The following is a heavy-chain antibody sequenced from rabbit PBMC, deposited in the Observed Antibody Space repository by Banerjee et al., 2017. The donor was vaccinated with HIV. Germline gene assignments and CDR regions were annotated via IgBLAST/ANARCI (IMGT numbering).Heavy chain of an antibody. CDR3: ARGVRGFNL. CDR2: IDPVFGST. D-gene: IGHD3-1*01. J-gene: IGHJ4*01. V-gene: IGHV1S45*01. CDR1: GFSFSYGYV. Sequence: QEQLEESGGDLVKPEGSLTLTCTASGFSFSYGYVMCWVRQAPGKGLEWIGYIDPVFGSTYYASWVNGRFTISSHNAQNTLYLQLNSLTAADTATYFCARGVRGFNLWGQGTLVTVS.